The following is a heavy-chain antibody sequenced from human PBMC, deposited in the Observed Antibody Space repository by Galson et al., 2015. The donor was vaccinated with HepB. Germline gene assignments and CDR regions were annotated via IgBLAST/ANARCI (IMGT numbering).Heavy chain of an antibody. Sequence: SLRLSCAASGFTFSSYEMNWVRQAPGKGLEWVSYISSSGSTIYYADSVKGRFTISRDNAKNSLYLQMNSLRAEDTAVYYCVREMATYYYDSSGYYLDWGQGTLVTVSS. V-gene: IGHV3-48*03. CDR3: VREMATYYYDSSGYYLD. J-gene: IGHJ4*02. CDR2: ISSSGSTI. CDR1: GFTFSSYE. D-gene: IGHD3-22*01.